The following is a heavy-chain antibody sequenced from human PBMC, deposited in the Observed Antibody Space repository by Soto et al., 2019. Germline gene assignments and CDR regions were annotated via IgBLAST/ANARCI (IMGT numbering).Heavy chain of an antibody. V-gene: IGHV1-18*01. CDR2: ISAYNGNT. D-gene: IGHD6-13*01. CDR1: GYTFTSYG. Sequence: QVRLVQSGAEVKKPGASVKVSCKASGYTFTSYGISWVRQAPGQGLAWMGWISAYNGNTNYAQKLQVRVTMTTDTSTSTAYMELRSLRSDDTAVYYCARDGRNESLAAAGCFDYWGQGTLVTVSS. J-gene: IGHJ4*02. CDR3: ARDGRNESLAAAGCFDY.